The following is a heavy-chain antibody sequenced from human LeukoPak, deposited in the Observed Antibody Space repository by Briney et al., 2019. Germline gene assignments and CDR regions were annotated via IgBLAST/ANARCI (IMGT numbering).Heavy chain of an antibody. CDR2: IRYDGSNK. V-gene: IGHV3-30*02. CDR3: ASPMVRGVIIPYYFDY. J-gene: IGHJ4*02. D-gene: IGHD3-10*01. Sequence: GGSLRLSCVASGFTFSSYWMHWVRQAPGKGLEWVAFIRYDGSNKYYADSVKGRFTISRDNSKNTLYLQMNSLRAEDTAVYYCASPMVRGVIIPYYFDYWGQGTLVTVSS. CDR1: GFTFSSYW.